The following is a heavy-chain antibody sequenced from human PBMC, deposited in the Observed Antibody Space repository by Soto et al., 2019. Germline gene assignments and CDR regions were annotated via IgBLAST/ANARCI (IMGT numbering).Heavy chain of an antibody. CDR2: IYEPPTT. D-gene: IGHD2-15*01. J-gene: IGHJ5*01. CDR1: GDSISTVDYF. V-gene: IGHV4-30-4*01. CDR3: ARGRYCLTGRCFPNWFDS. Sequence: PSETLSLTCSVSGDSISTVDYFWAWISQPPGQDLEYVGYIYEPPTTYYNPSFDSRVAISLDTSKSQFSLPVTSVTAANTAVYFCARGRYCLTGRCFPNWFDSWGQGTLVTVSS.